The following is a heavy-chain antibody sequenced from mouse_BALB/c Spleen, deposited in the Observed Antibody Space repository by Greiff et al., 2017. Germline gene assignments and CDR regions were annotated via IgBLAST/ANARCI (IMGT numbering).Heavy chain of an antibody. CDR1: GYTFSSYW. V-gene: IGHV1-9*01. Sequence: QVQLQQSGAELMKPGASVKISCKATGYTFSSYWIEWVKQRPGHGLEWIGEILPGSGSTNYNEKFKGKATFTADTSSNTAYMQLSSLTSEDSAVYYCARGLGYYGSRGYAMDYWGQGTSVTVSS. D-gene: IGHD1-1*01. CDR2: ILPGSGST. CDR3: ARGLGYYGSRGYAMDY. J-gene: IGHJ4*01.